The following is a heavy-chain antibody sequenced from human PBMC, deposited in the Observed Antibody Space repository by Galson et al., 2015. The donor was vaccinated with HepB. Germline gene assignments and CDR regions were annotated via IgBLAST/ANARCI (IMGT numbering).Heavy chain of an antibody. Sequence: SLRLSCAVSGFTVSSNFMTWVRQAPGKGLEWVSFIYRGGSTIYADPVKGRFTISRDNSKNTLYLQMDSLRAQDTAVYYCTRAQPTYMLAFDHWGQGILVTVSS. J-gene: IGHJ4*02. CDR1: GFTVSSNF. CDR2: IYRGGST. V-gene: IGHV3-66*01. CDR3: TRAQPTYMLAFDH. D-gene: IGHD3-10*02.